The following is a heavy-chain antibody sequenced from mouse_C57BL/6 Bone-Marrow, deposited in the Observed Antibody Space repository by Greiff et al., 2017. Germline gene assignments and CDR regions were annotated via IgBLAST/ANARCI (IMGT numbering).Heavy chain of an antibody. CDR3: ARDYVSSPWFAY. J-gene: IGHJ3*01. D-gene: IGHD1-1*01. CDR1: GYTFTDYY. V-gene: IGHV1-19*01. Sequence: EVQLQQSGPVLVKPGASVKMSCKASGYTFTDYYMNWVKQSPGKSLEWIGVINPYNGDTSYNQKFKGKATLTVDKSSSTAYMELNSLTSEDSAVYYCARDYVSSPWFAYWGQGTLVTVSA. CDR2: INPYNGDT.